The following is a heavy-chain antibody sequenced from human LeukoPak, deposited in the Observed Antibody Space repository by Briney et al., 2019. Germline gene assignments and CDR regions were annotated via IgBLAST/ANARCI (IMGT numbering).Heavy chain of an antibody. CDR2: IYTSGST. V-gene: IGHV4-4*07. CDR1: GGSISSYY. CDR3: ARQIIAAGKNYYGMDV. J-gene: IGHJ6*02. D-gene: IGHD6-13*01. Sequence: SEILSLTCTVSGGSISSYYWTWIRQPAGKGLEWIGRIYTSGSTNYNPSLKSRVTMSVDTSNNQFSLNLSSVTAADTAEYYCARQIIAAGKNYYGMDVWGQGTTVTVSS.